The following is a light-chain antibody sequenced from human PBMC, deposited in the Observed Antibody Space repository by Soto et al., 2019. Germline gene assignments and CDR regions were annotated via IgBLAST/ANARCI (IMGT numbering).Light chain of an antibody. J-gene: IGLJ2*01. CDR2: IVS. CDR1: TSDVGGYSY. CDR3: SSYTSSTNLV. Sequence: QSALTQPASVSGSPGQSITISCTGTTSDVGGYSYVSWYQQHPGKAPKLMIYIVSNRPSGVPNRFSGSKSGNTASLTISGLQAEDADNYYCSSYTSSTNLVFGGGTKLTVL. V-gene: IGLV2-14*01.